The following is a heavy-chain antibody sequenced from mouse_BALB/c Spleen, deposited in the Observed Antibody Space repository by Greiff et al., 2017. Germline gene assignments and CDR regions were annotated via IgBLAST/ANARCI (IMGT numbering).Heavy chain of an antibody. J-gene: IGHJ2*01. V-gene: IGHV5-12-2*01. Sequence: EVKLMESGGGLVQPGGSLKLSCAASGFTFSSYTMSWVRQTPEKRLEWVAYISNGGGSTYYPDTVKGRFTISRDNAKNTLYLQMSSLKSEDTAMYYCARHERLGFDYWGQGTTLTVSS. CDR1: GFTFSSYT. D-gene: IGHD1-2*01. CDR2: ISNGGGST. CDR3: ARHERLGFDY.